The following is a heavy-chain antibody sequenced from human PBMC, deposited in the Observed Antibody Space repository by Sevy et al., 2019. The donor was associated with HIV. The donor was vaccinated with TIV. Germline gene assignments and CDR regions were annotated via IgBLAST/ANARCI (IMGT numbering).Heavy chain of an antibody. V-gene: IGHV3-33*07. CDR3: ARDAQRLPLGELSRIPSARGGMDV. CDR2: VSSDESNK. D-gene: IGHD3-16*02. CDR1: GFTFINYG. J-gene: IGHJ6*02. Sequence: GGSLRLSCAASGFTFINYGMYWVRQAPGKGLEWVAFVSSDESNKYYVESVKGRFTISRDISKNTLYLQMNSLRPEDRAVYYCARDAQRLPLGELSRIPSARGGMDVWGQGTAVTVSS.